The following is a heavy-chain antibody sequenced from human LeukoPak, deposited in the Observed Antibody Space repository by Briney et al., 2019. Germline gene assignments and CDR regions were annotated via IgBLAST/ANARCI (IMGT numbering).Heavy chain of an antibody. Sequence: GGSLRLSCAASGFIFSSHGMSWVRQAPGKGLKWVANIKQEGGEKYYVDSVKGRFAISRDNAKNSLYLQMNSLSADDTALYYCARERWAEYYLDYWGQGPLVTVSS. D-gene: IGHD2/OR15-2a*01. CDR2: IKQEGGEK. CDR3: ARERWAEYYLDY. CDR1: GFIFSSHG. V-gene: IGHV3-7*01. J-gene: IGHJ4*02.